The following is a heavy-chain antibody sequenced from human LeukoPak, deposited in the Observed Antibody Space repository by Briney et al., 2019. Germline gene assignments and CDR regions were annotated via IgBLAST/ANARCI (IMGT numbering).Heavy chain of an antibody. D-gene: IGHD3-22*01. CDR1: GYSISSGYY. V-gene: IGHV4-38-2*02. J-gene: IGHJ3*02. Sequence: PSETLSLTCTVSGYSISSGYYWGWIRQPPGKGLEWIGSIYHSGSTYYNPSLKSRVTISVDTSKNQFSLKLSSVTAADTAVYYCARDHSITMIVVVINFLAFDIWGQGTMVTVSS. CDR2: IYHSGST. CDR3: ARDHSITMIVVVINFLAFDI.